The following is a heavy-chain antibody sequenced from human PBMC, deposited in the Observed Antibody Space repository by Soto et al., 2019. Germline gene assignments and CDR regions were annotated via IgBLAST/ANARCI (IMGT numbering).Heavy chain of an antibody. CDR1: GFTCSSYS. CDR2: ISYGSSTI. J-gene: IGHJ4*02. CDR3: ARDNRIYCSGGSCYEDY. V-gene: IGHV3-48*02. D-gene: IGHD2-15*01. Sequence: GSLRLSCAASGFTCSSYSMNWVRQAPGKGLEWVSYISYGSSTIFYADSVKGRFTISRDNAKNSPYLQMNSLRDEDTAVYYCARDNRIYCSGGSCYEDYWGQGTLVTVSS.